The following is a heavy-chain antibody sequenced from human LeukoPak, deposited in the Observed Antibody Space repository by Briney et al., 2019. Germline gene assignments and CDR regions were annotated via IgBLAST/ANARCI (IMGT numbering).Heavy chain of an antibody. Sequence: GRSLRLSCAASGFTFSSYAMHWVRQAPGKGLEWVAVISYDGSNKYYADSVKGRFTISRDNSKNTLYLQMNSLRAEDTAVYYCARGVEMATNFWGQGTLVTVSS. V-gene: IGHV3-30-3*01. J-gene: IGHJ4*02. D-gene: IGHD5-24*01. CDR2: ISYDGSNK. CDR3: ARGVEMATNF. CDR1: GFTFSSYA.